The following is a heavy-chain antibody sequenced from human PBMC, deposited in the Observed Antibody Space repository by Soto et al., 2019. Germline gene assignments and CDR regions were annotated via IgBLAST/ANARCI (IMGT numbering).Heavy chain of an antibody. J-gene: IGHJ4*02. CDR2: IGSKDSPI. D-gene: IGHD3-10*01. V-gene: IGHV3-11*01. CDR3: ARLERGSGFDY. CDR1: GFTFTDYY. Sequence: SCAASGFTFTDYYMSWIRQVPGKGLELVSYIGSKDSPISYADSVKGRFTISRDNAKNSLYLQMNSLRAEDTALYYCARLERGSGFDYWGQGTLVTVSS.